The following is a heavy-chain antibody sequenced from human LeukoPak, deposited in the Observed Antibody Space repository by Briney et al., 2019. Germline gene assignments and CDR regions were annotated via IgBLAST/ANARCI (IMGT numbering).Heavy chain of an antibody. CDR2: ISYDGSNK. Sequence: GRSLRLSCAASGFTFSSYAMHWVRQAPGKGLEWVAVISYDGSNKYYADSVKGRFTISRDNSKNTLYLQMNSLRAEDTAVYYCASDSGYYGMDVWGQGTTVTVSS. J-gene: IGHJ6*02. CDR3: ASDSGYYGMDV. CDR1: GFTFSSYA. D-gene: IGHD6-25*01. V-gene: IGHV3-30*04.